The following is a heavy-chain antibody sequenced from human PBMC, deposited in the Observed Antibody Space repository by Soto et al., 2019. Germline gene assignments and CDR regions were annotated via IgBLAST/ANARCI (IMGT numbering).Heavy chain of an antibody. CDR2: IYSGGNT. Sequence: EVQLVESGGGLIQPGGSLRLSCAASGFTVSSTYMSWVRQAPGKGLEWVSVIYSGGNTYYGDSVKGRFSISRDNSKNTLYLQMNSLRAEDTAVYYCPRIPRRDGYNLYGMDVWGQGTTVTVSS. CDR1: GFTVSSTY. CDR3: PRIPRRDGYNLYGMDV. V-gene: IGHV3-53*01. D-gene: IGHD5-12*01. J-gene: IGHJ6*02.